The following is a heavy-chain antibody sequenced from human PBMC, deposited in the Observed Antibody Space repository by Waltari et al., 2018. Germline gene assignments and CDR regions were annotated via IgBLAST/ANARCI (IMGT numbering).Heavy chain of an antibody. CDR3: ARGTVIWGSYRRAHGGFDI. Sequence: VQLQESGPGLVKPSQTLSLSCSVSGGDYYWTWIRQPPGKGLEWVGNIYSSGIPLYSPSLKSRLTISLDTSKNQLSLKLKSVTAADTAVYYCARGTVIWGSYRRAHGGFDIWGQGTLVAVSS. CDR2: IYSSGIP. J-gene: IGHJ3*02. D-gene: IGHD3-16*02. CDR1: GGDYY. V-gene: IGHV4-30-4*01.